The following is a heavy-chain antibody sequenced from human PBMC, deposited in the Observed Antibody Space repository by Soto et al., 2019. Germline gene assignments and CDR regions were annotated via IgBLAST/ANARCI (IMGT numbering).Heavy chain of an antibody. D-gene: IGHD3-16*01. CDR2: IKADGSEE. CDR3: ARARGVDY. Sequence: LRLSCVGSGLTFSNHWMNWVRQAPGQGLEWVANIKADGSEEYYVDSVKGRFTISRDNAKNSLHLQMNSLRAEDTAVYYCARARGVDYWAQGTQVTAS. CDR1: GLTFSNHW. J-gene: IGHJ4*02. V-gene: IGHV3-7*03.